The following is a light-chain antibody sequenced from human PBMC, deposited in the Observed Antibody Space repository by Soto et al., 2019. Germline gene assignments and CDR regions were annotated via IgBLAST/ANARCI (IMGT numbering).Light chain of an antibody. CDR2: DAS. CDR3: QQFHNWPRT. Sequence: EIVLTQSPGTLSLSPGERATLSCRASQSVSSSYLAWYQQKPGQAPRLLIYDASNRATGIPARFSGSGSGTEFTLTITSLESEDFAVYYCQQFHNWPRTFGQGTKVDI. CDR1: QSVSSSY. J-gene: IGKJ1*01. V-gene: IGKV3D-20*02.